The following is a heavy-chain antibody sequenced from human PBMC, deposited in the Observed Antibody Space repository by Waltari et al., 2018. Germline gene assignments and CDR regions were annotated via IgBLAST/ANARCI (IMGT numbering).Heavy chain of an antibody. J-gene: IGHJ6*03. CDR1: GYTFTSYG. D-gene: IGHD3-3*01. CDR2: ISAYNGNT. CDR3: ARDTNYDFWSGYYSYYYYYYMDV. Sequence: QVQLVPSVAEVKKPGAYVKVSSKASGYTFTSYGISWMRQAPGQGLEWMGWISAYNGNTNYAQKLQGRVTMTTDTSTSTAYMELRSLRSDDTAVYYCARDTNYDFWSGYYSYYYYYYMDVWGKGTTVTVSS. V-gene: IGHV1-18*01.